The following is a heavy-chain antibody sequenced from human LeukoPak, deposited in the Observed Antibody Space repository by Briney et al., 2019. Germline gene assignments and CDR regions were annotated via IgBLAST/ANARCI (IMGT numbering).Heavy chain of an antibody. CDR1: GDSINNHY. Sequence: PSETLSLTCTVSGDSINNHYWSWIRQSPGKGLEWIGFIYTRGSTNYNPSLKSRVTMSGDTSKNQVSLTLNSVTAADTAVYYCARHPDTSGYYFHCDSWGQGALVTVSS. V-gene: IGHV4-4*09. CDR3: ARHPDTSGYYFHCDS. J-gene: IGHJ4*02. CDR2: IYTRGST. D-gene: IGHD3-22*01.